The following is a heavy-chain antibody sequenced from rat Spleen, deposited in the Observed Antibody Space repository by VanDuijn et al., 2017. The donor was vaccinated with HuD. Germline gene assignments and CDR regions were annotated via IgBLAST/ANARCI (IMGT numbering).Heavy chain of an antibody. V-gene: IGHV2-13*01. CDR2: IWGNGDT. CDR3: ARYLTTTGVMDA. D-gene: IGHD1-10*01. Sequence: QVQLKESGPGLVQSSQTLSLTCTVSGFSLISYGVIWVRQPPGKGLEWMGVIWGNGDTNYNSALKSRLSISRDTSKSQVYLKMNSLQTEDTAMYFCARYLTTTGVMDAWGQGASVTVSS. CDR1: GFSLISYG. J-gene: IGHJ4*01.